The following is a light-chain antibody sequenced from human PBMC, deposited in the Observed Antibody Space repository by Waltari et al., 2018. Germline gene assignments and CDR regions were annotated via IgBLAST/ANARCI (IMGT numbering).Light chain of an antibody. CDR1: QSLLHSDGYNY. CDR2: LGS. J-gene: IGKJ3*01. V-gene: IGKV2-28*01. CDR3: MQALQTPPFT. Sequence: DIVMTQSPLSLPVIPGEPASISCRSSQSLLHSDGYNYLDWYLQRPGQSPQLLIYLGSNRASGVPDRFSGSGSGTDFTLKISRVEAEDVGVYYCMQALQTPPFTFGPGTKVDIK.